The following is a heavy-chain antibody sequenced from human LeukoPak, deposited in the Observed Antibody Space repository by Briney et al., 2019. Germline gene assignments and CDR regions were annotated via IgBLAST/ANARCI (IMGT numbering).Heavy chain of an antibody. D-gene: IGHD6-13*01. CDR3: ARNSIAAAGKDNWFDP. CDR2: IYPGDSDT. Sequence: GESLKISCKGSGYSFTSYWIGWVRQMPGKGLEWMGIIYPGDSDTRYSPSFQGQVTISADKSISTAYLQWSSLKASDTAMYYCARNSIAAAGKDNWFDPWGQGTLVTVSS. CDR1: GYSFTSYW. V-gene: IGHV5-51*01. J-gene: IGHJ5*02.